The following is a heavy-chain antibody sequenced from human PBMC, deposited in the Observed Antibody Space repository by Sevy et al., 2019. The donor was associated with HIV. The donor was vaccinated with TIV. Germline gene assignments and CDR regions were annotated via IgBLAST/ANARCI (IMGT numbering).Heavy chain of an antibody. J-gene: IGHJ4*02. Sequence: GGYLRLSCAASGFTFSSYAMHWVRQAPGKGLEWVAVISYDGSNKYYADSVKGRFTISRDNSKNTLYLQMNSLSAEDPAVYYCARDGVVPTAMYYFDYWDQGTSVTVSS. CDR2: ISYDGSNK. CDR1: GFTFSSYA. CDR3: ARDGVVPTAMYYFDY. V-gene: IGHV3-30-3*01. D-gene: IGHD2-2*01.